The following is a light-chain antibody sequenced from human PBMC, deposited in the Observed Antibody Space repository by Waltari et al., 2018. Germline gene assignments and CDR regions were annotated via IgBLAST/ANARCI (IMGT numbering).Light chain of an antibody. Sequence: QSALTQPASVSGSPGQSITISCTGTSSDVGGYDYVSWYQQHPGKATKLLIYDVTKRPSGVSNRFSGSKSANTASLTISGLQAEDEADYYCFSYRRSSTWVFGEGTKLTVL. CDR1: SSDVGGYDY. CDR2: DVT. V-gene: IGLV2-14*03. CDR3: FSYRRSSTWV. J-gene: IGLJ3*02.